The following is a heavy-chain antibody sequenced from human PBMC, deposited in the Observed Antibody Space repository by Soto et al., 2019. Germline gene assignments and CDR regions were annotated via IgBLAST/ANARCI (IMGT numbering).Heavy chain of an antibody. V-gene: IGHV4-59*08. CDR1: GGSISGYY. D-gene: IGHD3-9*01. CDR2: ISYSGST. CDR3: ASLNFDILTGYYAFDL. J-gene: IGHJ3*01. Sequence: SETLSLTCTVPGGSISGYYWSWIRQSPGKGLEYIGYISYSGSTNYNPSLKSRVTTSLDTSKHQFSLKLSSATAADTAVYYCASLNFDILTGYYAFDLWGQGTMVTVSS.